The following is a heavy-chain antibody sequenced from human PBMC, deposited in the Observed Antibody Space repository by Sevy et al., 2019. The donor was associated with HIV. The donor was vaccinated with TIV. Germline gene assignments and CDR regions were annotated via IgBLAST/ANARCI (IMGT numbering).Heavy chain of an antibody. V-gene: IGHV1-18*01. J-gene: IGHJ4*02. D-gene: IGHD3-22*01. CDR1: GYTFTSYG. CDR3: ARDLPAHYYDSSGPPRGNLDY. Sequence: ASVKVSCKASGYTFTSYGISWVRQAPGQGLEWMGWISAYNGNTNYAQKLQGRVTMTTDTSTSTAYMELRSLRSDDTAVYYCARDLPAHYYDSSGPPRGNLDYWGQGTLVTVSS. CDR2: ISAYNGNT.